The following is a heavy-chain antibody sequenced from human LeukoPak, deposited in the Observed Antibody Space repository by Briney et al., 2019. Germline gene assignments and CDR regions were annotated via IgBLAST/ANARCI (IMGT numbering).Heavy chain of an antibody. CDR2: TIGSGGST. D-gene: IGHD2-15*01. CDR3: AKARYCGGGSCYFDY. V-gene: IGHV3-23*01. Sequence: PGGSLRLSCAASGFTFSSYAMSWVRQAPGKGLEWVSGTIGSGGSTFYADSVKGRFTISRDNSKNTLYLQMNSLRAEDTAVYYCAKARYCGGGSCYFDYWGQGTLVTVSS. J-gene: IGHJ4*02. CDR1: GFTFSSYA.